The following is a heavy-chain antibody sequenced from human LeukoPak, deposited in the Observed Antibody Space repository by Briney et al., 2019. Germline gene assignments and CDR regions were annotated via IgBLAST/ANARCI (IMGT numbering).Heavy chain of an antibody. V-gene: IGHV4-59*02. CDR2: IYYGGSS. CDR3: AKLLGEEY. J-gene: IGHJ4*02. D-gene: IGHD2-21*01. CDR1: GAPVSSYY. Sequence: SETLSLTCTVSGAPVSSYYWSWIRQSPKKGLEWVGYIYYGGSSSYNPSLQGRVSISLDTSKNQFSLKMTSVTAADTAVYYCAKLLGEEYWGQGSLVVVSA.